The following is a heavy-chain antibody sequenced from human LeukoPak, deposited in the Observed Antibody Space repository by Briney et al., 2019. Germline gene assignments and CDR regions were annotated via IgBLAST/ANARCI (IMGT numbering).Heavy chain of an antibody. J-gene: IGHJ4*02. V-gene: IGHV3-74*01. Sequence: QTGGSLRLSCAASGFSFSSYWMHWVRQAPGKGLLWVSRINTDGSATYYADSVKGRFTISRDNAKNTVYLQMDSLRDEDTAVYYCARVLMITFGGVAAYFDYWGQGTLVTVSS. CDR2: INTDGSAT. CDR1: GFSFSSYW. D-gene: IGHD3-16*01. CDR3: ARVLMITFGGVAAYFDY.